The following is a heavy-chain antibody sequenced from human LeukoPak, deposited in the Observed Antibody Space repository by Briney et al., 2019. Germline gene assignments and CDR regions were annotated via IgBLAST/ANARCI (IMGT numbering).Heavy chain of an antibody. J-gene: IGHJ5*02. Sequence: SETLSLTCAVYGGSFSGYYWSWIRQPPGKGLEWIGEINHSGSTNYNPSLKSRVTISVDTSKNQFSLKLSSVTAADTAVYYCAGGDYVWGSYRYPWFDPWGQGTLVTVSS. V-gene: IGHV4-34*01. D-gene: IGHD3-16*02. CDR2: INHSGST. CDR1: GGSFSGYY. CDR3: AGGDYVWGSYRYPWFDP.